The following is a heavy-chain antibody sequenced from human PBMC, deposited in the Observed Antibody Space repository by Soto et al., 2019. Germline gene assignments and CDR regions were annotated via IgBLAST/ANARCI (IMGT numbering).Heavy chain of an antibody. V-gene: IGHV1-46*01. J-gene: IGHJ4*02. CDR1: GYTFTNYY. CDR3: ARGDNDY. CDR2: IHPDGGHT. Sequence: ASVKVSCKASGYTFTNYYVQWVRQAPGQGLEWMGVIHPDGGHTTYSQKFQDRVTMTRDTFTSTIYMDLSSLRSEDTAVYYCARGDNDYWGQGTLVTVSS.